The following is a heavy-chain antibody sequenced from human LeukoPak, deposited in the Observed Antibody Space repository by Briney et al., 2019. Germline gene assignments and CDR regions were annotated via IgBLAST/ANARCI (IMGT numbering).Heavy chain of an antibody. CDR1: GGSISSGDYY. CDR3: ARGGFGSARSDFDY. D-gene: IGHD3-10*01. J-gene: IGHJ4*02. V-gene: IGHV4-30-4*01. CDR2: IYYSGST. Sequence: SETLSLTCTVSGGSISSGDYYWSWIRQPPGKGLEWIGYIYYSGSTYYNPSLKSRVTISVDTSKNQFSLKLSSVTAADTAVYYCARGGFGSARSDFDYWGQGTLVTVSS.